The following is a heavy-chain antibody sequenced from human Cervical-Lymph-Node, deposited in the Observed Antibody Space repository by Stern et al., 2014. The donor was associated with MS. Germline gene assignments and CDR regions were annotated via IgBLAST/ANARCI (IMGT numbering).Heavy chain of an antibody. D-gene: IGHD6-6*01. CDR1: GFTFSSYA. Sequence: VQLVQSGGGVAQPGRSLRLSCAASGFTFSSYAMHWVRQAPGKGLEWVAVISYDGSSKDYADSVKGRFTISRKNSKNTLYVQMNSLRAEDTAVYYCAGGTYTTSGGGVDYWGQGTLVTVSS. CDR3: AGGTYTTSGGGVDY. CDR2: ISYDGSSK. V-gene: IGHV3-30-3*01. J-gene: IGHJ4*02.